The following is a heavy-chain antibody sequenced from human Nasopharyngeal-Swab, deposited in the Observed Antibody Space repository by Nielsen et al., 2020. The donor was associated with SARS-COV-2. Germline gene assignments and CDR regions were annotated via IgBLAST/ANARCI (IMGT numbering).Heavy chain of an antibody. CDR3: AKVNSGGYLHYSFDY. Sequence: GGSLRLSCAASGFIFSDYGVNWVRQAPGKGLEWISYISSGATTVYSADSVKGRFTISRDNARNSLYLQMNSLRTEDTALYHCAKVNSGGYLHYSFDYWGQGALVTVSS. D-gene: IGHD1-26*01. CDR1: GFIFSDYG. J-gene: IGHJ4*02. CDR2: ISSGATTV. V-gene: IGHV3-48*04.